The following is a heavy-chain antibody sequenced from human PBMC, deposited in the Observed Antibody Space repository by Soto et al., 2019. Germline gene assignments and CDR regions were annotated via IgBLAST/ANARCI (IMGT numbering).Heavy chain of an antibody. CDR2: ISAYNGNT. V-gene: IGHV1-18*01. Sequence: QVQLVQSGAEVKKPGASVKVSCKASGYTFTSYGISWVRQAPGQGLEWMGWISAYNGNTNYAQKLQGRVTMTTDTSTSTAYMELRRLRSDATAVYYCARDRYCISTSCPPIDYWGQGTLVTVSS. CDR3: ARDRYCISTSCPPIDY. J-gene: IGHJ4*02. CDR1: GYTFTSYG. D-gene: IGHD2-2*01.